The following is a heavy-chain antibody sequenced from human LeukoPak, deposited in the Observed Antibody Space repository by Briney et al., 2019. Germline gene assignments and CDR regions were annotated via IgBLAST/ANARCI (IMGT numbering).Heavy chain of an antibody. V-gene: IGHV4-30-2*01. Sequence: PSETLSLTCAVSGDSISRGGYSWSWIRQPPGKGLEWVGYIHQSGSTNYNPSLKSRVTISIDRSKDQFYLKLSSVTAADMAVYYCARGGWYFDLWGRGTLVAVSS. CDR3: ARGGWYFDL. CDR1: GDSISRGGYS. CDR2: IHQSGST. J-gene: IGHJ2*01. D-gene: IGHD1-26*01.